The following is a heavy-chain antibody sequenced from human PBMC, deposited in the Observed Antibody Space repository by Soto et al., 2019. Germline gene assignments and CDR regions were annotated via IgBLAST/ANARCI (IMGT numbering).Heavy chain of an antibody. CDR2: IYPGDSNV. V-gene: IGHV5-51*01. CDR1: GYAFTDYW. J-gene: IGHJ5*02. D-gene: IGHD4-17*01. CDR3: ARQGNPAYGGNWLGT. Sequence: GESLKISCKASGYAFTDYWIAWVRRMPGKGLEWMGLIYPGDSNVRYGPSFQGQVTFSADGSITTAYLHWNSLKASATAMYYCARQGNPAYGGNWLGTWGKGTLVTVSS.